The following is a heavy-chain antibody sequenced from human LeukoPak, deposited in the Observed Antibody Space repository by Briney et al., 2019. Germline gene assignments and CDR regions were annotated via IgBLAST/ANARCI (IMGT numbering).Heavy chain of an antibody. CDR3: ARGGSGWYGGYNWFDP. J-gene: IGHJ5*02. CDR1: GYTFTSYD. D-gene: IGHD6-19*01. Sequence: ASVKVSCKASGYTFTSYDINWVRQAAGQGLEWMGWMNPNSGNTGYAQKFQGRVTMTRNTSIGTAYMELSSLRSEDTAVYYCARGGSGWYGGYNWFDPWGQGTLVTVSS. V-gene: IGHV1-8*01. CDR2: MNPNSGNT.